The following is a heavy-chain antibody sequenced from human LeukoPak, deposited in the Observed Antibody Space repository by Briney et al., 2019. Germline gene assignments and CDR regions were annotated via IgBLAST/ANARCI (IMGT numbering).Heavy chain of an antibody. Sequence: PSETLSLTCTVSGGSISSYYWSWIRQPPGKGLEWIGYIYYSGSTNYNPSLKSRVTISVDTSKNQFSLKLSSVTAADTAVYYCARGNPSYGSGRSHYGMDVWGQGTTVTVSS. V-gene: IGHV4-59*08. CDR1: GGSISSYY. CDR2: IYYSGST. CDR3: ARGNPSYGSGRSHYGMDV. D-gene: IGHD3-10*01. J-gene: IGHJ6*02.